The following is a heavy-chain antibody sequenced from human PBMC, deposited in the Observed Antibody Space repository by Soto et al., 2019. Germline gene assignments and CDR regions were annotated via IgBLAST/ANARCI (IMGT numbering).Heavy chain of an antibody. CDR1: GGSISSRSHY. J-gene: IGHJ4*02. CDR3: ATADGFGVVTPFFEY. Sequence: QLQLRESGPGLVKPPESLSLTCTVSGGSISSRSHYWGWIRQSPGRHLEWIGSSYYRRSTHYNPSLKTRVTISVDTSKNQVSLKVYSVTAADTAVYYCATADGFGVVTPFFEYWGQGMLVTVSS. V-gene: IGHV4-39*01. CDR2: SYYRRST. D-gene: IGHD3-3*01.